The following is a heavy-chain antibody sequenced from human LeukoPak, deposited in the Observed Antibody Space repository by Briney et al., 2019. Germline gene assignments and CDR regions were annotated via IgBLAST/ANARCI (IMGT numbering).Heavy chain of an antibody. D-gene: IGHD2-21*02. J-gene: IGHJ4*02. Sequence: GESLKISCKGSGYSFTTYWIGWVRQMPGKGLEWMGIIYPGDSDTRYSPSFQGQVLISADKSISTAYLQWSSLKASDTAMYYCARRAYCGGDCYLDYRGQGTLVTVSS. CDR1: GYSFTTYW. CDR3: ARRAYCGGDCYLDY. V-gene: IGHV5-51*01. CDR2: IYPGDSDT.